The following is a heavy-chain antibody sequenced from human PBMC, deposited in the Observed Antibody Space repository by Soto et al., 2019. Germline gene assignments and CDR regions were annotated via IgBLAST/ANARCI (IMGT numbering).Heavy chain of an antibody. CDR1: GFTFTSSA. D-gene: IGHD4-17*01. V-gene: IGHV1-58*01. J-gene: IGHJ4*02. Sequence: QMQLVQSGPEVKKPGTSVKVSCKASGFTFTSSAVQWVRQARGQRLEWIGWIVVGSGNTNYAQKFQERVTITRDMSTSTAYMELGSLRSEDTAVYYCAADLRNYGGIPVDYWGQGTLVTVSS. CDR2: IVVGSGNT. CDR3: AADLRNYGGIPVDY.